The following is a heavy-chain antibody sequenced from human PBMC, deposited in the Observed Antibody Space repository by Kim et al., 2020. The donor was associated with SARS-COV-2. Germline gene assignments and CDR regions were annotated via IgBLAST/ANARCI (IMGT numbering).Heavy chain of an antibody. Sequence: ADSVRGRFTISRDNSKNMVYLKMKSLRTEDTAVYYCAKMGSGSYLKWFDSWGQGTLVTVSS. V-gene: IGHV3-23*01. CDR3: AKMGSGSYLKWFDS. J-gene: IGHJ5*01. D-gene: IGHD3-10*01.